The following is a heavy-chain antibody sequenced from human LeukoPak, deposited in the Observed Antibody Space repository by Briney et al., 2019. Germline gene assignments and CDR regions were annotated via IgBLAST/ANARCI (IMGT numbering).Heavy chain of an antibody. CDR3: ASSPLGSGWYGGYNWFDP. CDR1: GFTFSSYA. V-gene: IGHV3-66*01. Sequence: GGSLRLSCAASGFTFSSYAMSWVRQAPGKGLEWVSVIYSGGSTYYADSVKGRFTISRDNSKNTLYLQMNSLRAEDTAVYYCASSPLGSGWYGGYNWFDPWGQGTLVTVSS. CDR2: IYSGGST. J-gene: IGHJ5*02. D-gene: IGHD6-19*01.